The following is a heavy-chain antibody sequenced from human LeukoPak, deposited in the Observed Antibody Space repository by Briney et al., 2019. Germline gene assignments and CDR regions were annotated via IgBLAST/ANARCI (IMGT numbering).Heavy chain of an antibody. V-gene: IGHV3-7*03. Sequence: GGSLRLSCAASGFTFSSYWMSWVRQAPGKGLEWVANIKRDGSEKYYVDSVKGRFTISRDNSKNTHYLQMSSLRAEDTGIYYCAKGGHYSFFDYWGQGTLVTVSS. D-gene: IGHD4-11*01. CDR1: GFTFSSYW. CDR2: IKRDGSEK. CDR3: AKGGHYSFFDY. J-gene: IGHJ4*02.